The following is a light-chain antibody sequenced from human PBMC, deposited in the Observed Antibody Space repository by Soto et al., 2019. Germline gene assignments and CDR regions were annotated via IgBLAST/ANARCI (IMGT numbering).Light chain of an antibody. V-gene: IGKV1-39*01. CDR2: AAS. J-gene: IGKJ1*01. CDR3: QQSYSTRRT. Sequence: DIQMTQSPSSLSASVGDRVTITCRASQSISSYLNWYQQKPGKAPKLLIYAASSLQSGVPSRFSGCGSGTDFTLTISSLQPEDFATYYCQQSYSTRRTFGQGTKVEIK. CDR1: QSISSY.